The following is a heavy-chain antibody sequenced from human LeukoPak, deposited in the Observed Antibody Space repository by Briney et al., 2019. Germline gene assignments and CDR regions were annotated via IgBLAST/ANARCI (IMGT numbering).Heavy chain of an antibody. V-gene: IGHV1-2*02. CDR1: GYTFTDYF. CDR2: INPSSGGT. Sequence: ASVKVSCKASGYTFTDYFMHWVRQAPGQGLEWMGWINPSSGGTNYAQKFQGRVTLTRDTSISTAYMELSRLTSDDTAVYYCARGRDIAAAPWDGDCWGQGTMVTVSS. CDR3: ARGRDIAAAPWDGDC. J-gene: IGHJ3*01. D-gene: IGHD6-13*01.